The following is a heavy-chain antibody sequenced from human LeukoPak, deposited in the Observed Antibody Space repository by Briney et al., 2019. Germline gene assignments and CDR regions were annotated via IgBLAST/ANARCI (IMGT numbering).Heavy chain of an antibody. D-gene: IGHD3-10*01. V-gene: IGHV3-7*03. J-gene: IGHJ4*02. CDR2: IKQDGSEK. CDR1: GFTFSSYW. Sequence: PGGSLRLSCAASGFTFSSYWMSWVRQAPGKGLEWVANIKQDGSEKYYVDSVKGRFTISRDNAENSLYLQMNSLRAEDTAVYYCASQFRRLWFGELLIWGQGTLVTVSS. CDR3: ASQFRRLWFGELLI.